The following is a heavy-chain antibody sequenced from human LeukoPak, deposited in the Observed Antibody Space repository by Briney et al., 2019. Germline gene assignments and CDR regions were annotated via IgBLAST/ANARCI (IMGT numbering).Heavy chain of an antibody. CDR2: IRQDGSEK. Sequence: GGSLRLSCAASGFTFSSYAMSWVRQAPGKGLEWVASIRQDGSEKYYVDSVKGRFTISRDNPKNLLYLQMNSLRAEDTAVYYCARRTGSYFDSTGYPDFWGQGTLVTVSS. CDR1: GFTFSSYA. CDR3: ARRTGSYFDSTGYPDF. V-gene: IGHV3-7*01. D-gene: IGHD3-22*01. J-gene: IGHJ4*02.